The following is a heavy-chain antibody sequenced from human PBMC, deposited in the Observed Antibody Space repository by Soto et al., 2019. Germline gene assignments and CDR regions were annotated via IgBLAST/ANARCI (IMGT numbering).Heavy chain of an antibody. J-gene: IGHJ5*02. CDR3: AKSVPTYSYGYSWFDP. V-gene: IGHV3-30*18. Sequence: QVQLVESGGGVVQPGRSLRLSCAASGFTFSNYGMHWVRQAPGKGLEWVAVVSYDASSKYYADSVKGRFTISRDNSKNRLYLQRNSLSPDDTAVYYCAKSVPTYSYGYSWFDPWGQETLVTVCS. D-gene: IGHD5-18*01. CDR1: GFTFSNYG. CDR2: VSYDASSK.